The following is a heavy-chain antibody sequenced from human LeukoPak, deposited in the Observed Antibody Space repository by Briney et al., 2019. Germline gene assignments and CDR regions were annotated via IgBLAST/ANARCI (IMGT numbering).Heavy chain of an antibody. CDR2: ISSSNYI. J-gene: IGHJ6*03. D-gene: IGHD3-10*01. CDR1: GFTFSSYG. Sequence: GGSLRLSCAASGFTFSSYGMHWVRQAPGKGLEWVSSISSSNYIYYVDSVKGRFTISRDDAKNSLSLQMNSLRAEDTAVYYCARSGIKMVRGVIIKSPYHMDVWGKGTTVTVSS. V-gene: IGHV3-21*01. CDR3: ARSGIKMVRGVIIKSPYHMDV.